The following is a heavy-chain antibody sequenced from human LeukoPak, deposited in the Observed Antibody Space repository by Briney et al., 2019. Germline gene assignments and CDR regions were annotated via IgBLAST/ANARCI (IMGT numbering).Heavy chain of an antibody. Sequence: GGSLRLSCAASGFTFSSYAMHWVRQAPGKGLEWVAVISYDGSNKYYADSVKGRFTISRDNSKNTLYLQMNSLRAEDTAVYYCARDAQQLGYFDYWGQGTLVTVSP. CDR1: GFTFSSYA. CDR2: ISYDGSNK. CDR3: ARDAQQLGYFDY. J-gene: IGHJ4*02. D-gene: IGHD6-13*01. V-gene: IGHV3-30-3*01.